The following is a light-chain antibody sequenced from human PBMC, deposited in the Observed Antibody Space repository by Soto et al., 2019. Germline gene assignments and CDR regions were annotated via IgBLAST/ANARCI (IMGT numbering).Light chain of an antibody. CDR3: QQYGTSSWT. V-gene: IGKV3-20*01. Sequence: VLKQSPGTLSLYPGERATLSCRASQSVSSSYLAWYQQKPGQAPRLLIYAASTRAAGIPDRFSGSGSGTDFTLTISRLEPEDSAVYHCQQYGTSSWTFGQGTKVDIK. J-gene: IGKJ1*01. CDR1: QSVSSSY. CDR2: AAS.